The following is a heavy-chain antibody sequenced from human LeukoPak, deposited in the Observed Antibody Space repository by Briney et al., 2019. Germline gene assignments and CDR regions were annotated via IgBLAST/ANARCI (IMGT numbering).Heavy chain of an antibody. CDR1: GFTFSDYY. D-gene: IGHD6-19*01. V-gene: IGHV3-11*05. CDR2: ISSSSSYT. CDR3: AREVKAVPGDEPFDY. J-gene: IGHJ4*02. Sequence: GGSLRLSCAASGFTFSDYYMSWIRQAPGKGLEWVSHISSSSSYTNYADSVKGRFTISRDNAKNSLYLQMNSLRAEDTAVYYCAREVKAVPGDEPFDYWGQGTLVTVSS.